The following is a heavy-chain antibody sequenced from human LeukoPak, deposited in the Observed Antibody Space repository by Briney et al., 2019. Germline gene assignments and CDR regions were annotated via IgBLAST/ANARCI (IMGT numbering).Heavy chain of an antibody. CDR3: ARVSSPNWFDP. CDR1: GGSISSGGYY. CDR2: IYHSGST. V-gene: IGHV4-30-2*01. J-gene: IGHJ5*02. Sequence: SQTLSLTCTVSGGSISSGGYYWSWIRQPPGKGLEWIGYIYHSGSTYYNPSLKSRVTISVDRSKNQFSLKLSSVTAADTAVYYCARVSSPNWFDPWGQGTLVTVSS.